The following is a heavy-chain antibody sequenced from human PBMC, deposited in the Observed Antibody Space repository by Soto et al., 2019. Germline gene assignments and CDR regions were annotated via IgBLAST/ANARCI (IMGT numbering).Heavy chain of an antibody. CDR1: GGSISSYY. D-gene: IGHD2-15*01. J-gene: IGHJ3*02. Sequence: PSETLSLTCTVSGGSISSYYWSWIRQPPGKGLEWIGYIYYSGSTNYNPSLKSRVTISVDTSKNQFSLKLSSVTAADTAVYYCARGGDILVVVAANHNDFDIWGQGTMVTV. CDR3: ARGGDILVVVAANHNDFDI. V-gene: IGHV4-59*08. CDR2: IYYSGST.